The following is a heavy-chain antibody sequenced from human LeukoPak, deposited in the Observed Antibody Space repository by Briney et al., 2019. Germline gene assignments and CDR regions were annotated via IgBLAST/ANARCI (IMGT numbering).Heavy chain of an antibody. Sequence: GGSLRLSCAASGFTFSSYAMSWVRQAPGKGLEWVSAISGSGGSTYYAEAVKGRFTISRDNSKNTLYLQMNSLRAEDTAVYYCAKVGYCSSTSCSKGHYYYYYYGMDVWAKGPRSPSP. CDR1: GFTFSSYA. D-gene: IGHD2-2*03. J-gene: IGHJ6*02. V-gene: IGHV3-23*01. CDR3: AKVGYCSSTSCSKGHYYYYYYGMDV. CDR2: ISGSGGST.